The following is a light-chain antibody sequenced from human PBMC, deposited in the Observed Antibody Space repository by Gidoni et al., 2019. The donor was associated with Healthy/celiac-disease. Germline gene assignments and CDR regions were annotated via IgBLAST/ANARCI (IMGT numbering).Light chain of an antibody. CDR2: GKN. CDR1: SLRSYY. Sequence: SSDLTRDPAVSVALGQTVRITCQGDSLRSYYPSWYQQKPGQAPVLVIYGKNNRPSGIPDRFSGSSSGNTASLAITGAQAEDEADYYCNSRDSSGNHVVFGGGTKLTVL. J-gene: IGLJ2*01. V-gene: IGLV3-19*01. CDR3: NSRDSSGNHVV.